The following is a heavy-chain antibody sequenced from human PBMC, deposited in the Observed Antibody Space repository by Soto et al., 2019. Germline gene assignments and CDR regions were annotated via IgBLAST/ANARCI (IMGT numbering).Heavy chain of an antibody. J-gene: IGHJ4*02. D-gene: IGHD1-26*01. CDR3: TRGDWWELPTMDY. Sequence: GGSLRLSCEASGFTFSGSAMHWFRQASGKGLEWVGRIRSKANSYATAYAASVKGRFTISRDDSKNTAYLQMNSLKTEDTAVYFCTRGDWWELPTMDYWGQGTLVTVSS. V-gene: IGHV3-73*01. CDR1: GFTFSGSA. CDR2: IRSKANSYAT.